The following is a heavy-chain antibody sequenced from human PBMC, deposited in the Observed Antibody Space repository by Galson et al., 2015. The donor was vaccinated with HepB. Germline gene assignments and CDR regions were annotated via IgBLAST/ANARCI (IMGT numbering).Heavy chain of an antibody. J-gene: IGHJ4*02. V-gene: IGHV3-33*01. Sequence: SLRLSCAASGFTSSSYGMHWVRQAPGKGLEWAALIWYDGNNKYYADSVKGRFTISRDNSKNTLFLQLNSLRAEDTAVYYCARETGYSFGYGPDYWGQGTLVTVSS. CDR2: IWYDGNNK. CDR1: GFTSSSYG. D-gene: IGHD5-18*01. CDR3: ARETGYSFGYGPDY.